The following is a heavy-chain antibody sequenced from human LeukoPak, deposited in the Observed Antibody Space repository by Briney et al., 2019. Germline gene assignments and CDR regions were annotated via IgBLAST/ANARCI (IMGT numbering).Heavy chain of an antibody. CDR3: AGPGRSGSAFDY. CDR2: ISSGGGTI. CDR1: GFTFSSYE. D-gene: IGHD3-10*01. Sequence: PGGSLRLSCSASGFTFSSYEMNWVRQAPGKGLGWVSYISSGGGTIYYADSVKGRFTMSRDNAKNSLYLQMNSLRAEDTAVYYCAGPGRSGSAFDYWGQGTLVTVSS. J-gene: IGHJ4*02. V-gene: IGHV3-48*03.